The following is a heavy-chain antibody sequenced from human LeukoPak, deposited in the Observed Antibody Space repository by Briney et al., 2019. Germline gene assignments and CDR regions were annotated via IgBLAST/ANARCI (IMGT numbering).Heavy chain of an antibody. Sequence: GGSLRLSCAASGFTLSSYWMHWVRHAPGKGLVWVSRINSDGSSTSYADSVKGRFTISRDNAKNTLYLQMNSLRAEDTAVYYCARAPRYSSGWYYDYWGQGTLVTVSS. CDR1: GFTLSSYW. V-gene: IGHV3-74*01. CDR2: INSDGSST. J-gene: IGHJ4*02. D-gene: IGHD6-19*01. CDR3: ARAPRYSSGWYYDY.